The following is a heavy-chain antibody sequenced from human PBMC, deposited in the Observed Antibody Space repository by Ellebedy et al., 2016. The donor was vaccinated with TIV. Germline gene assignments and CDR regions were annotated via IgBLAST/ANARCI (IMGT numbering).Heavy chain of an antibody. J-gene: IGHJ4*02. CDR3: ARGNFYGSGSYWYYLEY. Sequence: AASVKVSCKTSGYTFTDYYIHWVRQAPGQGLEWMGGIIPFSGTSNYAQKFQGRVTITADESTSTVYMELSSLRPEDTAVYYCARGNFYGSGSYWYYLEYWGQGSLVTVSS. D-gene: IGHD3-10*01. CDR1: GYTFTDYY. V-gene: IGHV1-69*13. CDR2: IIPFSGTS.